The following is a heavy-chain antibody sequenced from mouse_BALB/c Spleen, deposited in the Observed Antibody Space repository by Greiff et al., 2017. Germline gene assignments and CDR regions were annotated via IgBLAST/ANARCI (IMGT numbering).Heavy chain of an antibody. Sequence: VKLMESGAELVRSGASVKLSCTASGFNIKDYYMHWVKQRPGQGLEWIGEINPSNGRTNYNEKFKSKATLTVDKSSSTAYMQLSSLTSEDSAVYYCARLPSTMITRYFDYWGQGTTLTVSS. CDR1: GFNIKDYY. CDR3: ARLPSTMITRYFDY. J-gene: IGHJ2*01. CDR2: INPSNGRT. D-gene: IGHD2-4*01. V-gene: IGHV1S81*02.